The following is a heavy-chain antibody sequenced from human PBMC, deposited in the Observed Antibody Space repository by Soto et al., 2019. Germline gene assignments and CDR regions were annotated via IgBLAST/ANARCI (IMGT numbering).Heavy chain of an antibody. CDR2: ISGGGGST. D-gene: IGHD3-22*01. CDR3: ARESLQFYDSDGLHAS. J-gene: IGHJ4*02. CDR1: GVTFSSYA. Sequence: PGGPLRLCCVASGVTFSSYALAWVRPAPGKGLEWVSTISGGGGSTYYADSVKGRFTVSRDNGNKLLFLQMNSLTDEDTAVYYCARESLQFYDSDGLHASGGQGTMGTV. V-gene: IGHV3-48*02.